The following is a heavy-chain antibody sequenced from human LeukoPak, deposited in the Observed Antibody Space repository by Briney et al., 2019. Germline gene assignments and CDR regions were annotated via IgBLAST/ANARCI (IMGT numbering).Heavy chain of an antibody. CDR1: GFIFSNYA. V-gene: IGHV3-30-3*01. J-gene: IGHJ3*02. D-gene: IGHD2-2*01. Sequence: PGRSLRLSCAASGFIFSNYAMHWVRQAPGKGLEWVAVISHDGSNEYYADSVKGRFTISRDNSKNTLYLQMNSLRAEDTAVYYCATSGSSTSFDIWGQGTMVTVSS. CDR2: ISHDGSNE. CDR3: ATSGSSTSFDI.